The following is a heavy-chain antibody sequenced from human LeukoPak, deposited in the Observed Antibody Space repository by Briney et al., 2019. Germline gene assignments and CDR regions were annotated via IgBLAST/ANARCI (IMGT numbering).Heavy chain of an antibody. CDR2: IYYSGST. Sequence: ASETLSLTCTVSGGSISSSSYSWGWIRQPPGKGLEWIGSIYYSGSTYYNPSLKSRVTISVDTSKNQFSLKLSSVTAADTAVYYCASHYYDSSGYSVYFDYWGQGTLVTVSS. J-gene: IGHJ4*02. CDR1: GGSISSSSYS. D-gene: IGHD3-22*01. V-gene: IGHV4-39*01. CDR3: ASHYYDSSGYSVYFDY.